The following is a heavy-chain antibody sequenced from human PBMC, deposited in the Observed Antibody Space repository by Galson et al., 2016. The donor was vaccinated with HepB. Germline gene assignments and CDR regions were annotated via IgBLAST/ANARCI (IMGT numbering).Heavy chain of an antibody. Sequence: SVKVSCKASGGTFSSYAISWVRQAPGQGLEWMGGIIPFFGPANYAQKFQGRVTITADESTSTVYMELRSLRSEETAVYYCARRGGTCVYFDSWGPGTLVTVSS. CDR3: ARRGGTCVYFDS. CDR2: IIPFFGPA. CDR1: GGTFSSYA. J-gene: IGHJ4*02. D-gene: IGHD2-15*01. V-gene: IGHV1-69*13.